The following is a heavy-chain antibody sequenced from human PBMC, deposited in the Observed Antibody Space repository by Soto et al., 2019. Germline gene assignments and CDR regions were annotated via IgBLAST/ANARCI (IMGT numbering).Heavy chain of an antibody. J-gene: IGHJ5*02. CDR3: VSGSFPNWFDP. Sequence: QITLKESGPTLVKPTQTLTLTCTFSGFSLSTSGVGVGWIRQPPGKALEWLALLYWDDDKRYSPSLKSRLTITKDTPKNQVVLTMSNMDPVDTGTYSCVSGSFPNWFDPWGQGILVIVSS. V-gene: IGHV2-5*04. CDR1: GFSLSTSGVG. CDR2: LYWDDDK. D-gene: IGHD3-10*01.